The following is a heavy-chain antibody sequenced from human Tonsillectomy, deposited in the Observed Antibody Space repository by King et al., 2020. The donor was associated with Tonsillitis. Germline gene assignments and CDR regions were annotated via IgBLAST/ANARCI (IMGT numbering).Heavy chain of an antibody. CDR2: IWYDGSNK. J-gene: IGHJ4*02. CDR1: GFTFSSYG. Sequence: QLVQSGGGVVQPGRSLRLSCAASGFTFSSYGMHWVRQAPGKGLEWVAVIWYDGSNKYYADSVTGRFTITRDNSKNTLYLQMNSLRAEDTAVYYCARDLGGYSYGLDSWGQGTLVTVSS. D-gene: IGHD5-18*01. CDR3: ARDLGGYSYGLDS. V-gene: IGHV3-33*08.